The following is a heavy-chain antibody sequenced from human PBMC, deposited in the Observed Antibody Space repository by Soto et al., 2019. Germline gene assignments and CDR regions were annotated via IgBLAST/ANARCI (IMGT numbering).Heavy chain of an antibody. V-gene: IGHV4-61*01. CDR3: ARGAYCSGGSCYLYYYYYGMDV. CDR1: GGSVSSGSYY. J-gene: IGHJ6*02. CDR2: IYYSGST. D-gene: IGHD2-15*01. Sequence: QVQLQESGPGLVKPSETLSLTCTVSGGSVSSGSYYWSWIRQPPGKGLEWIGYIYYSGSTNYNPSLKSRVTISVDTSKNQFSLKLSSVTAADTAVYYCARGAYCSGGSCYLYYYYYGMDVWGQGTTVTVSS.